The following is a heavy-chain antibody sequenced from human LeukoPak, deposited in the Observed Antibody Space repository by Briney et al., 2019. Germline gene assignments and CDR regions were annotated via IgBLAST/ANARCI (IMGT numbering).Heavy chain of an antibody. CDR2: ISGSSSPI. CDR3: AREPAAAGKNWFDP. D-gene: IGHD6-25*01. J-gene: IGHJ5*02. V-gene: IGHV3-48*04. CDR1: GFTFSGYS. Sequence: PGGSLRLSCAASGFTFSGYSMNWVRQAPGKGLEWVSYISGSSSPIFYADSVTGRFTISRDNAKNSLYLQMNSLRAEDTAMYYCAREPAAAGKNWFDPWGQGTLVTVSS.